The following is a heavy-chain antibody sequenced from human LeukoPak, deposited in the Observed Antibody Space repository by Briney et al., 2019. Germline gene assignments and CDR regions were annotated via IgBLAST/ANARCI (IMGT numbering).Heavy chain of an antibody. Sequence: SETLSLTCTVSGGSISSGGYYWSWIRQPPGKGLEWIGYIYHSGSTYYNPSLKSRVTISVDRSKNQFSLKLSSVTAADTAIYYCARPSGTIFGVVGLDTFDIWGRGTLVTVSS. J-gene: IGHJ3*02. CDR3: ARPSGTIFGVVGLDTFDI. D-gene: IGHD3-3*01. CDR2: IYHSGST. V-gene: IGHV4-30-2*01. CDR1: GGSISSGGYY.